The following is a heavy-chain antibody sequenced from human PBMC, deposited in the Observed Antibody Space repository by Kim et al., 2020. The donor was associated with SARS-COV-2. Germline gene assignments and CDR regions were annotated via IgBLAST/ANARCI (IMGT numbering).Heavy chain of an antibody. CDR3: ARDRGDFWSGPPRYWFDP. D-gene: IGHD3-3*01. V-gene: IGHV3-33*01. CDR2: IWYDGSNK. CDR1: GFTFSSYG. J-gene: IGHJ5*02. Sequence: GGSLRLSCAASGFTFSSYGMHWVRQAPGKGLEWVAVIWYDGSNKYYADSVKGRFTISRDNSKNTLYLQMNSLRAEDTAVYYCARDRGDFWSGPPRYWFDPWGQGTLVTVSS.